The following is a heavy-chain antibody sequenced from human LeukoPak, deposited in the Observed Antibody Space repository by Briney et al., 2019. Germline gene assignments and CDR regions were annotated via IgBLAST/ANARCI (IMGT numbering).Heavy chain of an antibody. CDR2: IKQGGSEK. V-gene: IGHV3-7*01. CDR1: GFTFSSYS. J-gene: IGHJ4*02. D-gene: IGHD2-2*01. Sequence: PGGSLRLSCAASGFTFSSYSMSWVRQAPGKGLEWVANIKQGGSEKYYVDSVKGRFTIFRDNVKNSLYLEMKRLRGEDTGLYSCARVLVSSSSRCQSFPYWGQGTLVTVS. CDR3: ARVLVSSSSRCQSFPY.